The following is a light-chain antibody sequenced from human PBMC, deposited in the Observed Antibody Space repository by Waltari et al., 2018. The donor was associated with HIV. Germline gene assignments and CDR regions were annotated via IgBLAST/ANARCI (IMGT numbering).Light chain of an antibody. J-gene: IGKJ1*01. V-gene: IGKV3-15*01. Sequence: EIVMTQSPATLSVSPGERATLSCRASQSVNSNLAWYQQKPGQAPRLLIYGASTRATGIPARFSGGGSGTEFTLTISSLQSEDFAVYYCQQYNNWPVTFGQGP. CDR2: GAS. CDR1: QSVNSN. CDR3: QQYNNWPVT.